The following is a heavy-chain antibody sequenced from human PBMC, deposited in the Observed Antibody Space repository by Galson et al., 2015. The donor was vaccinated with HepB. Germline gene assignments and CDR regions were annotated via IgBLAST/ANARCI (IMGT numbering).Heavy chain of an antibody. CDR2: IKSKTDGETS. Sequence: SLRLSCAASGFPFNNAWMNWVRQAPGMGLEWVGRIKSKTDGETSDYAAPVQGRFTISRDDSKNRLYLQINSLKTADTAVYYCTTDVYYSTYWSWLDPWGQGTLVTVSS. J-gene: IGHJ5*02. CDR1: GFPFNNAW. D-gene: IGHD2-8*02. CDR3: TTDVYYSTYWSWLDP. V-gene: IGHV3-15*01.